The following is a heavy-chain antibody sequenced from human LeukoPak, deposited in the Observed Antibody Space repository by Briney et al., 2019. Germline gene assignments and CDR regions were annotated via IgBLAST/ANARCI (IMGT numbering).Heavy chain of an antibody. CDR1: GDSISGFH. CDR3: ARVPGGALNWFDP. CDR2: IYYSGST. J-gene: IGHJ5*02. Sequence: PSETLSLTRTVSGDSISGFHWSWIRQPPGKGLEWIGYIYYSGSTNYNPSLKSRVTISVDTSKNQFSLKLSSVTAADTAVYYCARVPGGALNWFDPWGQGTLVTVSS. D-gene: IGHD1-1*01. V-gene: IGHV4-59*08.